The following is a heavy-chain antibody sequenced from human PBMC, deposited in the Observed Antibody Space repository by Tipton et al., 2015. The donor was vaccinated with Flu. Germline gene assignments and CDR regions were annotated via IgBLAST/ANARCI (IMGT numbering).Heavy chain of an antibody. CDR2: IWYDGSNK. Sequence: TASGFTFSSYGMHWVRQAPGKGLEWVAVIWYDGSNKYYADSVKGRFTISRDNSKNTLYLQMNSLRAEDTAVYYCARDCQDYDFWSGYPYYYYGMDVWGQGTTVTVSS. CDR3: ARDCQDYDFWSGYPYYYYGMDV. D-gene: IGHD3-3*01. J-gene: IGHJ6*02. V-gene: IGHV3-33*01. CDR1: GFTFSSYG.